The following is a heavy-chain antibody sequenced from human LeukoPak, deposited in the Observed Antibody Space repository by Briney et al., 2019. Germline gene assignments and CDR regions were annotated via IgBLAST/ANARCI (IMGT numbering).Heavy chain of an antibody. CDR2: INPNSGGT. J-gene: IGHJ4*02. Sequence: ASVKVSCKASGYTFTGYYMHWVRQAPGQGLEWMGWINPNSGGTNYAQKFQGRVTMTRDTPISTAYMELSRLRSDDTAVYYCARDTPKTNYDFWSGYSNPFDYWGQGTLVTVSS. D-gene: IGHD3-3*01. V-gene: IGHV1-2*02. CDR3: ARDTPKTNYDFWSGYSNPFDY. CDR1: GYTFTGYY.